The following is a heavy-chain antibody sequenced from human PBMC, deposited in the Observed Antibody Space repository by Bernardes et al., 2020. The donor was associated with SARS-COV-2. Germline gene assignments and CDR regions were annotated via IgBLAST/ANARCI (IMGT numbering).Heavy chain of an antibody. Sequence: GGSLRLSCAASGFIFSTYGMHWVRQAPGKGLEWVAVISYDGSNKYYADLVKGRFTISRDNSKNTLYLQMNSLRAEDTAVYYCAKDRREVVVAATVNYYYYGMDVWGQGTTVTVSS. CDR1: GFIFSTYG. D-gene: IGHD2-15*01. CDR3: AKDRREVVVAATVNYYYYGMDV. CDR2: ISYDGSNK. V-gene: IGHV3-33*06. J-gene: IGHJ6*02.